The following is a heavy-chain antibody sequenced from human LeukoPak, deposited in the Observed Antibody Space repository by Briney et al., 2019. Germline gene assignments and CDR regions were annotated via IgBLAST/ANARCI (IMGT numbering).Heavy chain of an antibody. CDR3: AKGPGFGGVAALFFDY. CDR2: IIPIFGTA. CDR1: GGTFSSYA. V-gene: IGHV1-69*06. Sequence: RASVKVSCKASGGTFSSYAISWVRQAPGQGLEWMGGIIPIFGTANYAQKFQGRVTITADKSTSTAYMELSSLRSEDTAVYYCAKGPGFGGVAALFFDYWGQGTLVTVSS. J-gene: IGHJ4*02. D-gene: IGHD3-16*01.